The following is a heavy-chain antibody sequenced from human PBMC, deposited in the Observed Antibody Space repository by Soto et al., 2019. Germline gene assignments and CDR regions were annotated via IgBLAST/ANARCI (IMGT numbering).Heavy chain of an antibody. V-gene: IGHV3-7*01. CDR1: GFTFSNYW. CDR2: IKEDGSEK. CDR3: SRDVVVGAKALNY. D-gene: IGHD2-15*01. Sequence: EVQLVESGGGLVQSGGSLRLSCAASGFTFSNYWMTWVRQAPGKGLEWVANIKEDGSEKHYVDSVKGRFTNSRDNAKNALYLQMISLRVEDTAVYFCSRDVVVGAKALNYWGQGALVTVSS. J-gene: IGHJ4*02.